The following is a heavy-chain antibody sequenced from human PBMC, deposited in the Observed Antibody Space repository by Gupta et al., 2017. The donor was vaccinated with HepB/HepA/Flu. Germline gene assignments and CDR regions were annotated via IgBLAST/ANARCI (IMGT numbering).Heavy chain of an antibody. Sequence: EVQLVESGGGLVQPGGSLRLSCAASGFTFSLYAMHLVRQAPGKGLQYVSAISSSSGASTFYADSVKGRFTISRDNSNNILYLQMGSLRADDTAVYFCARSDVVPTSAFDYWGQGTLVTVSS. D-gene: IGHD5-12*01. CDR1: GFTFSLYA. CDR2: SSSSGAST. CDR3: ARSDVVPTSAFDY. V-gene: IGHV3-64*07. J-gene: IGHJ4*02.